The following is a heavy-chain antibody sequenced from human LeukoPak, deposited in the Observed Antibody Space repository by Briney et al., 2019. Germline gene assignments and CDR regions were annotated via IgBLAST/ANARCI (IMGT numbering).Heavy chain of an antibody. V-gene: IGHV3-9*01. CDR1: GFTFDDYA. J-gene: IGHJ4*02. CDR2: ISWNSGSI. CDR3: AKDMGGSPYYFDY. D-gene: IGHD1-26*01. Sequence: GRSLRLSCAASGFTFDDYAMHWVRQAPGKGLEWVSGISWNSGSIGYADSVKGRFTISRDNAKNSLYLQMNSLRAEDTALYYCAKDMGGSPYYFDYWGQGTLVTVSS.